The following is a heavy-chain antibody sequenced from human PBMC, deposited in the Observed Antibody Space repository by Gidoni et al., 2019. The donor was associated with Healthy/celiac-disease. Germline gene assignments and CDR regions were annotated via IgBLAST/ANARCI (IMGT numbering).Heavy chain of an antibody. CDR3: ARDRSQFEWIQLWFDP. CDR1: GFTFRSYS. D-gene: IGHD5-18*01. Sequence: EVQLVESGGGLVMPGGSLRLSCAASGFTFRSYSMNWVRQAPGKGLEWVSSISSSSSYIYYADSVKGRFTISRDNAKNSLYLQRNSLRAEDTAVYYCARDRSQFEWIQLWFDPWGQGTLVTVSS. V-gene: IGHV3-21*01. J-gene: IGHJ5*02. CDR2: ISSSSSYI.